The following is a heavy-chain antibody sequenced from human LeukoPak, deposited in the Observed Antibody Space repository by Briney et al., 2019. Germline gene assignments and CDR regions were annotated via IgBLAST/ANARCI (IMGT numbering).Heavy chain of an antibody. CDR2: IYTYDRERT. Sequence: SETLSLTCSVSGATMYDNYWSWIRQPPGKGLEWLGYIYTYDRERTSYNPSLKSRITISLVTSNRQFSLRLISVTAADTAVYFCARQKSYYDSNGYWQDLGFFDYWGQGALVTVSS. V-gene: IGHV4-4*09. D-gene: IGHD3-22*01. CDR1: GATMYDNY. J-gene: IGHJ4*02. CDR3: ARQKSYYDSNGYWQDLGFFDY.